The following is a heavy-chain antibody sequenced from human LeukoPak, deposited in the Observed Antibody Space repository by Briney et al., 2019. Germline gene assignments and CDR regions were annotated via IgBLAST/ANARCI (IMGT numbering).Heavy chain of an antibody. CDR1: GGSFNIYV. D-gene: IGHD3-16*02. CDR3: TREGVYSPDPSSYHRYAFDI. Sequence: GASVKVSCKASGGSFNIYVITWVRQAPGQGLEWMGRIIPILDVANFAQKFQGRVTITADKSTNTAHMELSGLRSEDTAVYYCTREGVYSPDPSSYHRYAFDIWGQGTVVTVSS. V-gene: IGHV1-69*04. CDR2: IIPILDVA. J-gene: IGHJ3*02.